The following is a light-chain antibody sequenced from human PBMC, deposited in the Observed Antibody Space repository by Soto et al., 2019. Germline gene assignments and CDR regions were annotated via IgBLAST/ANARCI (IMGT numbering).Light chain of an antibody. Sequence: EIVMTQSPATLSVSPGERATLSCRASQSISSNLAWYQQKPGQAPRLLIYGASTRATGIPARFSGSGSGTEFTLTISSLQSEDFAVYYCQHYYNWPRTFGQGTKVEI. J-gene: IGKJ1*01. CDR1: QSISSN. V-gene: IGKV3-15*01. CDR3: QHYYNWPRT. CDR2: GAS.